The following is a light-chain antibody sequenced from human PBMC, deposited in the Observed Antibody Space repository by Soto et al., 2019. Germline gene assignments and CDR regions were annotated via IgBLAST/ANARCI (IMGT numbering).Light chain of an antibody. J-gene: IGKJ2*01. V-gene: IGKV3-20*01. CDR1: QSVSSSY. Sequence: EIVLTQSPGTLSLSPGERATLSCRASQSVSSSYLAWYQQKPGQAPRLLIYGASSRATGIPDRFSGSGSGTDCTLTISRLEPEDFAVYYCQQYGSSPTYTFGQGTKLESK. CDR2: GAS. CDR3: QQYGSSPTYT.